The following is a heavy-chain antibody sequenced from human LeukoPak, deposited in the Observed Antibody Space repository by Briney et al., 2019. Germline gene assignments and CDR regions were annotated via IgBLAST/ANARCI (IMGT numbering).Heavy chain of an antibody. CDR1: GFTFSSYS. D-gene: IGHD3-10*01. CDR3: AKRLGGSGSYYSPPFDY. J-gene: IGHJ4*02. V-gene: IGHV3-23*01. CDR2: ISGSGGST. Sequence: GGSLRLSCAASGFTFSSYSMNWVRQAPGKGLEWVSAISGSGGSTYYADSVKGRFTISRDNSKNTLYLQMNSLRAEDTAVYYCAKRLGGSGSYYSPPFDYWGQGTLVTVSS.